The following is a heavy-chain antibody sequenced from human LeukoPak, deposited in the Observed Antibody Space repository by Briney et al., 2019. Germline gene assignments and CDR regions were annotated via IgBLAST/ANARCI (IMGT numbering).Heavy chain of an antibody. Sequence: GGSLRLSCAASGFTVSSNYMSWVRQAPGKGLEWVSVIYSGGSTYYADSVKGRFTISRDNSKNTLYLQMNSLRAEDTAVYYCARVGSSSSFGYYYYYMDVWGKGTTVTVSS. CDR1: GFTVSSNY. J-gene: IGHJ6*03. D-gene: IGHD6-6*01. CDR3: ARVGSSSSFGYYYYYMDV. V-gene: IGHV3-53*01. CDR2: IYSGGST.